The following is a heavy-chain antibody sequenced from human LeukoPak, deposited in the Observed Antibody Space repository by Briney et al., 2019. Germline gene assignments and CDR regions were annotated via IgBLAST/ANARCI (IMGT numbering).Heavy chain of an antibody. D-gene: IGHD3-22*01. CDR3: ARDPLYDSSGYKYYYYMDV. CDR2: INPNSGGT. CDR1: GYTFTGYY. Sequence: ASVKVSCKASGYTFTGYYMHWVRQAPGQGLEWIGRINPNSGGTNYAQRFQGRVTMTRDTSISTAYMELSRLRSDDTAVYYCARDPLYDSSGYKYYYYMDVWGKGTTVTVSS. J-gene: IGHJ6*03. V-gene: IGHV1-2*06.